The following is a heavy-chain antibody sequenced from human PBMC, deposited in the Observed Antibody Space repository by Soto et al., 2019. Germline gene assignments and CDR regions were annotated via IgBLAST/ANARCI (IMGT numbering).Heavy chain of an antibody. CDR1: GFAFSNYW. CDR3: AGPLLGVFLVSRWFDP. CDR2: INQDGNEK. Sequence: PGGSLRLSCAASGFAFSNYWMSWLRQAPGKGLEWVANINQDGNEKYYVDSMKGRFTVSRDNAKKSLYLQMNSLRAEDTAVYYCAGPLLGVFLVSRWFDPWGKAPLLT. V-gene: IGHV3-7*01. D-gene: IGHD3-16*01. J-gene: IGHJ5*02.